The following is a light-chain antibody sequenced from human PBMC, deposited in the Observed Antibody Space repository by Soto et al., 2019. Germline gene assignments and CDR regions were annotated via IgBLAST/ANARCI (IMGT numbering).Light chain of an antibody. J-gene: IGLJ2*01. Sequence: QSALTQPASVSGSPGQSITISCSGTSSDIGAYEYVSWYQQHPGKPPKLMIYEVSNRPSGVSHRFSGSKSGNTASLTISGLQTEDEADYYCSSFSSITREVFGGGTKLTVL. CDR3: SSFSSITREV. CDR1: SSDIGAYEY. V-gene: IGLV2-14*01. CDR2: EVS.